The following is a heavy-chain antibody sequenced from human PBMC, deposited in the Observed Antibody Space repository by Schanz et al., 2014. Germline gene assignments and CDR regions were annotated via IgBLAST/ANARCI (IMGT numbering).Heavy chain of an antibody. CDR3: ARGGFGDVYYFDY. D-gene: IGHD3-10*01. CDR1: GFTFSSYG. Sequence: VQLLESGGGLVQPGGSLRLSCAASGFTFSSYGMHWVRQAPGKGLEWVVVMSYDGSKTSYADSVKGLFTISRDKSKTTLYLQMNSLRPEDTAVYYCARGGFGDVYYFDYWGQGTLVTVSS. CDR2: MSYDGSKT. J-gene: IGHJ4*02. V-gene: IGHV3-30*03.